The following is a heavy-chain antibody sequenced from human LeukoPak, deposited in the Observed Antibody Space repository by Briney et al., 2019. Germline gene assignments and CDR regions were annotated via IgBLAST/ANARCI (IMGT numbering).Heavy chain of an antibody. D-gene: IGHD2-2*02. CDR3: ARATIVPAAINWFDP. Sequence: RPSETLSLTCTVSGGSISSGDYYWSWIRQPPGKGLEWIVYIYDSETTYYNPSLKSRITMSVDTSKNQFSLKLSSVTAAGTAVYYCARATIVPAAINWFDPWGQGTLVTVSS. V-gene: IGHV4-30-4*01. CDR2: IYDSETT. J-gene: IGHJ5*02. CDR1: GGSISSGDYY.